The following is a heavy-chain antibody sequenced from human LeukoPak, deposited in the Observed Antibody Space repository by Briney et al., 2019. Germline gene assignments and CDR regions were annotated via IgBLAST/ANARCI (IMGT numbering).Heavy chain of an antibody. J-gene: IGHJ3*02. CDR2: IKSKTDGGTT. CDR1: GFTFSNAW. D-gene: IGHD3-3*01. Sequence: GGSLRLSCAASGFTFSNAWMSWVRQAPGKGLEWVGRIKSKTDGGTTDYAAPVKGRFTISRDDSKNTLYLQMNSLKTEDTAVYYCTTTGDDFWSGYYKDAFDIWGQGTMVTVSS. CDR3: TTTGDDFWSGYYKDAFDI. V-gene: IGHV3-15*01.